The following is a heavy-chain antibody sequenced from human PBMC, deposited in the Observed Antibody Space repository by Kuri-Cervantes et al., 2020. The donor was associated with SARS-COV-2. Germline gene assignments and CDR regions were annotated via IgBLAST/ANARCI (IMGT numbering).Heavy chain of an antibody. CDR1: GYSISSGYY. D-gene: IGHD1-26*01. J-gene: IGHJ4*02. V-gene: IGHV4-38-2*02. CDR2: GYHSGST. CDR3: ARGGGSYYFDY. Sequence: GSLRLSCTVAGYSISSGYYWGWIRQPPGKGLEWIGNGYHSGSTNYNPSLKSRVTISVDTSKNQFSLKLSSVTAADTAVYYCARGGGSYYFDYWGQGTLVTVSS.